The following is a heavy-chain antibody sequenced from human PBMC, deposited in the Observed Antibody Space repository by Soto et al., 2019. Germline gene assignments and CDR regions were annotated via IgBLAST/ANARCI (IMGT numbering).Heavy chain of an antibody. D-gene: IGHD4-17*01. CDR1: GFTFSRHA. J-gene: IGHJ4*02. Sequence: EVQLLESGSGLVQPGGSLRLSCTTSGFTFSRHAMTWVRQAPGRGLQWVSSISNSDDSTYYAASVKGRFTISRDISRSTLYLQMDSLRAEDTAVYYCAKGYGDSDSWGQGTQVTVSS. CDR3: AKGYGDSDS. CDR2: ISNSDDST. V-gene: IGHV3-23*01.